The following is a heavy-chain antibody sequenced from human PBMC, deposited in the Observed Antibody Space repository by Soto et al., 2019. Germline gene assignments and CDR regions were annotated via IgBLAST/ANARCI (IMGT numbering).Heavy chain of an antibody. V-gene: IGHV3-66*01. CDR3: ARAYYSNYFTFGAFDI. J-gene: IGHJ3*02. CDR1: GFTVSSNY. CDR2: IYSGGST. D-gene: IGHD4-4*01. Sequence: PGGSLRLSCAASGFTVSSNYMSWVRQAPGKGLEWVSVIYSGGSTYYADSVKGRFTISRNNSKNTLYLQMNSLRAEDTAVYYCARAYYSNYFTFGAFDIWGQGTMVTVSS.